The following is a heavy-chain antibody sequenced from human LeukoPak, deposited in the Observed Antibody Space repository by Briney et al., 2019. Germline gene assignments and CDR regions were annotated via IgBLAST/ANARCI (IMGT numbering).Heavy chain of an antibody. CDR2: ISAYNDNT. CDR1: GYTFTSYG. Sequence: ASVKVSCKASGYTFTSYGISWVRQAPGQGLEWMGWISAYNDNTNYAQKLQGRVTMTTDTSTSTAYMELRSLRSDDTAVYYCARLSSPPAHRRYNWFDPWGQGTLVTVSS. V-gene: IGHV1-18*01. J-gene: IGHJ5*02. CDR3: ARLSSPPAHRRYNWFDP. D-gene: IGHD3-16*02.